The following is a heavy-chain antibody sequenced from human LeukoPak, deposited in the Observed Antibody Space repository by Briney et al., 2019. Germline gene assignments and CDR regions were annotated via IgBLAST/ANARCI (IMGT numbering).Heavy chain of an antibody. V-gene: IGHV3-9*01. J-gene: IGHJ4*02. CDR2: ISWNSGSI. CDR3: AKDAAAGTGVFDY. Sequence: GGSLRLSCAASGFTFDDYAMHWVRQAPGKGLEWVSGISWNSGSIGYADSVKGRFTISRDNAKNSLYLQMNSLRAEDTALYYCAKDAAAGTGVFDYWGQGTLVTVSS. CDR1: GFTFDDYA. D-gene: IGHD6-13*01.